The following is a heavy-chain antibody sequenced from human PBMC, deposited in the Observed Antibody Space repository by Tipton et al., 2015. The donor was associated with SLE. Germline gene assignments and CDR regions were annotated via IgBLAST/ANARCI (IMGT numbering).Heavy chain of an antibody. D-gene: IGHD1-1*01. V-gene: IGHV5-51*01. CDR3: ARRMVERYVSRNYYGMDV. Sequence: QSGPEVKRPGESLKISCKASGYNFATYWIGWVRLVPGKGLEWMGVIYPADSDTRYNPSFRGQVTISADMSISTAYLQWSSLQASDTAIYYCARRMVERYVSRNYYGMDVWGPGTTVTASS. CDR2: IYPADSDT. J-gene: IGHJ6*02. CDR1: GYNFATYW.